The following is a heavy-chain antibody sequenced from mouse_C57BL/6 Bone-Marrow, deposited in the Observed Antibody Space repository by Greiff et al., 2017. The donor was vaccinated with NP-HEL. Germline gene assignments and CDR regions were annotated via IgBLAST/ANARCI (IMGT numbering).Heavy chain of an antibody. J-gene: IGHJ4*01. Sequence: VKLVESGGGLVQPGESLKLSCESNEYEFPSHDMSWVRKTPEKRLELVAAITSDGVSTYYPDTMERRFIISRDNTKKTLYLQMSSLRSEDTALYYCARHHYDYDGAMDYWGQGTSVTVSS. CDR2: ITSDGVST. D-gene: IGHD2-4*01. CDR1: EYEFPSHD. V-gene: IGHV5-2*01. CDR3: ARHHYDYDGAMDY.